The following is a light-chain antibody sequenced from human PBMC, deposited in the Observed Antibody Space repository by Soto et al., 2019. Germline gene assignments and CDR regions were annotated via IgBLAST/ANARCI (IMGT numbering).Light chain of an antibody. CDR2: SNS. CDR3: ATWDDGLSAYV. Sequence: QSVLTRPPSASGTPGQRVTFSCSGSSSNIGGNTVSWFQHLPRTAPKLLIFSNSQRPSGVPDRFSGAKSGTSASLAISGLQSEDEANYCATWDDGLSAYVFGTGTKVTVL. CDR1: SSNIGGNT. V-gene: IGLV1-44*01. J-gene: IGLJ1*01.